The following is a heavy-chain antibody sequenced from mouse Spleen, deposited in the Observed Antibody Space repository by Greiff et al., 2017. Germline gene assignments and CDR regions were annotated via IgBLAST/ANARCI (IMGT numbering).Heavy chain of an antibody. CDR1: GFSLTSYG. Sequence: VQLQQSGPGLVQPSQSLSITCTVSGFSLTSYGVHWVRQSPGKGLEWLGVIWSGGSTDYNAAFISRLSISKDNSKSQVFFKMNSLQADDTAIYYCARNLYSYYSYYYAMDYWGQGTSVTVSS. D-gene: IGHD2-12*01. CDR3: ARNLYSYYSYYYAMDY. J-gene: IGHJ4*01. V-gene: IGHV2-2*01. CDR2: IWSGGST.